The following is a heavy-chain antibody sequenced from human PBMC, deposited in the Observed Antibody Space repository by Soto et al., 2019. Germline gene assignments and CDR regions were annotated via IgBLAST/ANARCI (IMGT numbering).Heavy chain of an antibody. D-gene: IGHD2-21*02. CDR2: VTVTGGST. J-gene: IGHJ4*02. CDR1: AISFNTYG. CDR3: ARAREASLLRVPSSY. Sequence: PGGSLRLSCAASAISFNTYGVTWVRQAPGKGLEWVSTVTVTGGSTYYADSVKGRFTISRDRSNYTVSLLLNSLRVEDTAIYYCARAREASLLRVPSSYWGQGALVTVSS. V-gene: IGHV3-23*01.